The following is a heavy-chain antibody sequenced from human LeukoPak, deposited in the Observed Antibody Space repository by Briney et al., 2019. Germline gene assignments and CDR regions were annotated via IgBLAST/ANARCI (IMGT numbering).Heavy chain of an antibody. CDR1: SGSISGSNFY. D-gene: IGHD6-13*01. Sequence: PSETLSLTCSVSSGSISGSNFYWAWIRQPPGKGLEWIGSISYNGNTYYNPSLKSRVTISVDTSKKQFSLKLTSVTAADTAVYYCARDSGIAAAGSGFDYWGQGTLVTVSS. CDR2: ISYNGNT. V-gene: IGHV4-39*07. CDR3: ARDSGIAAAGSGFDY. J-gene: IGHJ4*02.